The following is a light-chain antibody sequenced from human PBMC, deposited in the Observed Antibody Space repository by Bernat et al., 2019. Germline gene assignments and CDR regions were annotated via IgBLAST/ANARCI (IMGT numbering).Light chain of an antibody. J-gene: IGLJ2*01. Sequence: QSVLTQPASVSGSPGQSITISCTRASSDVGDYKYVSWYQQHPGKAPKLMIYDVNNRPSGISNRFSGSKSGNTASLTISGLQAEDEADYYCSSYISSSTLVVFGGGTKLTVL. CDR3: SSYISSSTLVV. CDR2: DVN. CDR1: SSDVGDYKY. V-gene: IGLV2-14*01.